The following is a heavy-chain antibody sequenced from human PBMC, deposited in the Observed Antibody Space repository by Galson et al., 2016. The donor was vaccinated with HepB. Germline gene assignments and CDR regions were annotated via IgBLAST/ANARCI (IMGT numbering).Heavy chain of an antibody. D-gene: IGHD1-26*01. CDR2: ISYDGSNK. V-gene: IGHV3-30*04. CDR1: GFTLSNYA. CDR3: ARDEGRSYSGMDF. J-gene: IGHJ4*02. Sequence: YLRLSCAASGFTLSNYAMHWVRQAPGKGLEWVAIISYDGSNKYYADHVKGRFTISRDNSKNTLYLQMNSLRADDTAVFYCARDEGRSYSGMDFWGQGTLVTVSS.